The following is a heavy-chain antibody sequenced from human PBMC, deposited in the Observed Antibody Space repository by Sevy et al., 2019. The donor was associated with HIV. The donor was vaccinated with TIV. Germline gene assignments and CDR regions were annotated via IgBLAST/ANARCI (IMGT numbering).Heavy chain of an antibody. J-gene: IGHJ3*02. CDR2: IYGSSGAT. CDR3: AGGRYDSSGSFDAFDI. D-gene: IGHD3-22*01. V-gene: IGHV3-23*01. Sequence: GWYLRLSCKPSGFTFISYAMNWVRQAPGKGLEWVSTIYGSSGATYYGDSVKGRFTISRDNSKNTLYLQMNSLRTEDTAVYYCAGGRYDSSGSFDAFDIWGQGTMVTVSS. CDR1: GFTFISYA.